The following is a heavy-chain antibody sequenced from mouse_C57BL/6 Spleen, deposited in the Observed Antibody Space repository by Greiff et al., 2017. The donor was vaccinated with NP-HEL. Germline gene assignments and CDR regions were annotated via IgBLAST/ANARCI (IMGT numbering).Heavy chain of an antibody. CDR3: ASPSYYYGSSIAY. CDR1: GYTFTSYW. V-gene: IGHV1-61*01. D-gene: IGHD1-1*01. J-gene: IGHJ3*01. Sequence: QVQLQQPGAELVRPGSSVKLSCKASGYTFTSYWMDWVKQRPGQGLEWIGNIYPSDSETHYNQKFKDKATLTVDKSSSTAYMELSSLTSEDSAVYCCASPSYYYGSSIAYWGQGTLVTVSA. CDR2: IYPSDSET.